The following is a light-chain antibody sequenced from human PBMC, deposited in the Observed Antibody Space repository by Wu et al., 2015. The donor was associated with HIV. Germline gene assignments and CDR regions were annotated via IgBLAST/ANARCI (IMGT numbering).Light chain of an antibody. CDR1: QSIVNY. Sequence: DIQMTQSPSSLSASVGDRVTITCRASQSIVNYLNWYQQKPGKAPKLLISDASVLQSGVPSRFSGSGSGTDFTLTISSLQLEDFAIYHCQQSYSTPPTFGRGTKVEIK. V-gene: IGKV1-39*01. CDR2: DAS. CDR3: QQSYSTPPT. J-gene: IGKJ1*01.